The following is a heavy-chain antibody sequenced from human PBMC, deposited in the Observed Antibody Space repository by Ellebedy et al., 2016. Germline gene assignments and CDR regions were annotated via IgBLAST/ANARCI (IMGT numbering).Heavy chain of an antibody. D-gene: IGHD6-19*01. J-gene: IGHJ5*02. CDR1: SGSISSYY. Sequence: SETLSLTCTVSSGSISSYYWSWIRQPPGKGLEWIGYIYYSGSTNYNPSLKSRVTISVDTSKNQFSLRLSSVTAADTAVYYCATSITVAGGIEHWGQGTLVTVSS. V-gene: IGHV4-59*08. CDR2: IYYSGST. CDR3: ATSITVAGGIEH.